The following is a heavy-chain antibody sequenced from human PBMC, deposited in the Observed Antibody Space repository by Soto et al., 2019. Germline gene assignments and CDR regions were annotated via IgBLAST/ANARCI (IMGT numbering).Heavy chain of an antibody. D-gene: IGHD3-3*01. V-gene: IGHV1-18*01. CDR3: ARDRNYFWPAWTSLFDL. J-gene: IGHJ5*02. Sequence: SVNVYCKRSGYSFARHGVSWLRQAPGQGLEWLGWISGFNGKTECSQSLRDRVTLTTDTSTETAYLELRRLKSDDTAIYYCARDRNYFWPAWTSLFDLWGQGTLVTVSS. CDR1: GYSFARHG. CDR2: ISGFNGKT.